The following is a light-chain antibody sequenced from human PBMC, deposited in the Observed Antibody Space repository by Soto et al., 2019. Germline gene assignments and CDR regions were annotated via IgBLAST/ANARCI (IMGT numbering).Light chain of an antibody. Sequence: QSALTQPASVSGSPGQSITISCTGTSSDVGGYNYVSWYQQHPGKAPKLMIYDVTNRPSGVSNRFSGSKSGNTDSLTISGLQAEDEADYYCSSYTSSSTVLFGGGTKLTVL. CDR3: SSYTSSSTVL. V-gene: IGLV2-14*01. J-gene: IGLJ2*01. CDR2: DVT. CDR1: SSDVGGYNY.